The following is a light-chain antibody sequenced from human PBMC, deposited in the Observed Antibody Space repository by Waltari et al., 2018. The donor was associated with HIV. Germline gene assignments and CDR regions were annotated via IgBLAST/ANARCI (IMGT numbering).Light chain of an antibody. CDR3: QVWDNNSAV. Sequence: ELTQPHSMSVSPGQTASITCSGDKLGDKYVCWYQQRPGQSPVMVIYQDSERPSGVPERFSGSNSGNTATLTISGTQPLDEADYYCQVWDNNSAVFGGGTKVTVL. J-gene: IGLJ2*01. V-gene: IGLV3-1*01. CDR1: KLGDKY. CDR2: QDS.